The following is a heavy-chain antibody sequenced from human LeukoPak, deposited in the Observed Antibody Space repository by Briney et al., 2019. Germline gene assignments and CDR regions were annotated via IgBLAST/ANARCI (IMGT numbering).Heavy chain of an antibody. CDR1: GYTFTSCA. CDR2: INVGNGNT. V-gene: IGHV1-3*01. CDR3: ARGRRYCSGGSCYDRSIDY. J-gene: IGHJ4*02. D-gene: IGHD2-15*01. Sequence: ASVRVSCKASGYTFTSCAMHWVRQAPGQRLEWMGWINVGNGNTKYSQKFQGRVTITRDTSASTAYMELSSLRSEDTAVYYCARGRRYCSGGSCYDRSIDYWGQGTLVTVSS.